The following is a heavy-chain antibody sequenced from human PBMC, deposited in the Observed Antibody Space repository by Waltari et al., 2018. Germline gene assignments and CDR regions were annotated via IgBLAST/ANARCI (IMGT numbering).Heavy chain of an antibody. CDR2: INTHMANP. V-gene: IGHV7-4-1*02. CDR1: GYTFQSHA. Sequence: QVQLVQSGSELKKPGASVKVSCKASGYTFQSHAINWLRQAPGQGPEWMGWINTHMANPTYGRGFSGRVVFDRDTSVSTAYLEISSLKTEDTAVFYCARGLTNLHTQQLAPFDYWGQGTLVRVSA. CDR3: ARGLTNLHTQQLAPFDY. D-gene: IGHD1-1*01. J-gene: IGHJ4*02.